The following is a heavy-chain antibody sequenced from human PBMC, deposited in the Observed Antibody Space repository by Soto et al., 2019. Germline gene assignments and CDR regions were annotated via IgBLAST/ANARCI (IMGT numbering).Heavy chain of an antibody. CDR1: GGSISSYY. D-gene: IGHD3-3*01. CDR3: ARVYYDFWSGYFQNWFDP. V-gene: IGHV4-59*01. Sequence: SETLSLTCTVSGGSISSYYWSWIRQPPGKGLEWIGYIYYSGSTNYNPSLKSRVTISVDTSKNQFSLKLSSVTAADTAVYYCARVYYDFWSGYFQNWFDPWGQGTLVTVS. J-gene: IGHJ5*02. CDR2: IYYSGST.